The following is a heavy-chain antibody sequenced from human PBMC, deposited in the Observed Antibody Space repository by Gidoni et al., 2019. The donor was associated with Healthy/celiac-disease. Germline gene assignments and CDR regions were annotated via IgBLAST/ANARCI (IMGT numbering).Heavy chain of an antibody. CDR2: ISSSSSTI. Sequence: EVQLVESGGGLVQPGGSLRLSCAASGFTFSSYSMNWVRQAPGKGLEWVSYISSSSSTIYYADSVKGRFTISRDNAKNSLYLQMNSLRAEDTAVYYCARDGIAAFDYWGQGTLVTVSS. V-gene: IGHV3-48*01. D-gene: IGHD6-13*01. J-gene: IGHJ4*02. CDR3: ARDGIAAFDY. CDR1: GFTFSSYS.